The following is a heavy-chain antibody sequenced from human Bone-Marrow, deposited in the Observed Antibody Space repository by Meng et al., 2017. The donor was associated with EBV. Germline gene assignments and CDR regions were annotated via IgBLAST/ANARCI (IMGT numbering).Heavy chain of an antibody. Sequence: QLKLQESGSGLVKPSQTLSLTCAVSGGSISSGGYSWSWIRQPPGKGLEWIGYIYHSGSTYYNPSLKSRVTISVDRSKNQFSLKLSSVTAADTAVYYCARVVARSYFDYWGQGTLVTGSS. CDR3: ARVVARSYFDY. CDR2: IYHSGST. J-gene: IGHJ4*02. CDR1: GGSISSGGYS. V-gene: IGHV4-30-2*01.